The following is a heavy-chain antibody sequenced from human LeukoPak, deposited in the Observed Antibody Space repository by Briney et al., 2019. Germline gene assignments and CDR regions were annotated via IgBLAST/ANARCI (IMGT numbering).Heavy chain of an antibody. Sequence: GGSLRLSCAASGFTFSSYGMSWVRQAPGKGLEWVSAISGSGGSTYYADSVKGRFTISRDNAKNSLYLQMNSLRAEDTAVYYCARAHNWKYGSFDFWGQGTLVTVSS. D-gene: IGHD1-7*01. CDR2: ISGSGGST. CDR3: ARAHNWKYGSFDF. CDR1: GFTFSSYG. J-gene: IGHJ4*02. V-gene: IGHV3-23*01.